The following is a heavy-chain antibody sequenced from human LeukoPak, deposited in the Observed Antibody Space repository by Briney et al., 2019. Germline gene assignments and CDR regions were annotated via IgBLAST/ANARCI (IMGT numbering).Heavy chain of an antibody. CDR2: ISGSGGST. Sequence: GGSLRLPCAASGFTFSSYAMSWVRQAPGKGLEWVSAISGSGGSTYYADSVKGRFTISRDNSKNTLYLQMNSLRAEDTAVYYCAKSGVTAPGDYYYYMDVWGKGTTVTVSS. D-gene: IGHD1-26*01. V-gene: IGHV3-23*01. J-gene: IGHJ6*03. CDR3: AKSGVTAPGDYYYYMDV. CDR1: GFTFSSYA.